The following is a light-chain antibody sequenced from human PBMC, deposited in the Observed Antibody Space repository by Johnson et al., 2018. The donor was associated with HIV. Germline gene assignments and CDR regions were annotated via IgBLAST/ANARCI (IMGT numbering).Light chain of an antibody. CDR1: SSNIGNNY. Sequence: QAVLTQPPSVSAAPGQKVTISCSGSSSNIGNNYVSWYQQLPGTAPKLLICENNKRPAGIPDRFSGSKSGTSATLGITGLQTGDEADYYCGTWDISLSVVYVFGTGTKVTVL. CDR3: GTWDISLSVVYV. V-gene: IGLV1-51*02. CDR2: ENN. J-gene: IGLJ1*01.